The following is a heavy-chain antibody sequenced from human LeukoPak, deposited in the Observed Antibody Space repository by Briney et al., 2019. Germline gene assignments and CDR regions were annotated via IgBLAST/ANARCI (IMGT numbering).Heavy chain of an antibody. CDR2: IYQSGST. Sequence: PSETLSLTCAVSGYSISSGYYWGWIRQPPGKGLEWIGSIYQSGSTYYNPSLKSRVTISVDTSKNQFSLKLGSVTAADTAVYYCARGVAAAGWFDYWGQGTLVTVSS. J-gene: IGHJ4*02. V-gene: IGHV4-38-2*01. CDR1: GYSISSGYY. D-gene: IGHD6-13*01. CDR3: ARGVAAAGWFDY.